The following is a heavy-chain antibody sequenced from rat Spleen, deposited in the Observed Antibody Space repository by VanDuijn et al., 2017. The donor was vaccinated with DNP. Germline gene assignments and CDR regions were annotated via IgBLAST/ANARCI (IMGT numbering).Heavy chain of an antibody. CDR3: ATGVYGGYEDWFAY. CDR2: ISPSGGST. Sequence: EVQLVEPGGGLVQPGRSLKLSCAASGFTSSNYGMHWIRQAPTQGLEWVASISPSGGSTYYQDSVKGRFTISRDNPKSTLSLQMDSLRSEDTATYFCATGVYGGYEDWFAYWGLGTLVTVSS. V-gene: IGHV5-19*01. CDR1: GFTSSNYG. J-gene: IGHJ3*01. D-gene: IGHD1-11*01.